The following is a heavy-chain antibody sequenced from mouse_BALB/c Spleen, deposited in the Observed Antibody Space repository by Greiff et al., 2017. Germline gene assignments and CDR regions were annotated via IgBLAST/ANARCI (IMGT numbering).Heavy chain of an antibody. CDR1: GFTFSSYA. V-gene: IGHV5-9-3*01. CDR2: ISSGGSYT. CDR3: ARLDYGNYAYAMDY. Sequence: EVQWVESGGGLVKPGGSLKLSCAASGFTFSSYAMSWVRQTPEKRLEWVATISSGGSYTYYPDSVKGRFTISRDNAKNTLYLQMSSLRSEDTAMYYCARLDYGNYAYAMDYWGQGTSVTVSS. D-gene: IGHD2-1*01. J-gene: IGHJ4*01.